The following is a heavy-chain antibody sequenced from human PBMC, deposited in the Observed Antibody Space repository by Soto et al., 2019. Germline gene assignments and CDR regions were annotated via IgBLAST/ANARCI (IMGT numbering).Heavy chain of an antibody. J-gene: IGHJ4*02. CDR1: GYTFTSYV. Sequence: ASFKVSCKSSGYTFTSYVIRWVRQAPGQGLEWMGWISAYNGNTNYAQKLQGRVTMTTDTSTSTAYMELRSLRSDDTAVYYCARDRGDIVATVTSYCGQGPLVTVSS. V-gene: IGHV1-18*04. D-gene: IGHD5-12*01. CDR2: ISAYNGNT. CDR3: ARDRGDIVATVTSY.